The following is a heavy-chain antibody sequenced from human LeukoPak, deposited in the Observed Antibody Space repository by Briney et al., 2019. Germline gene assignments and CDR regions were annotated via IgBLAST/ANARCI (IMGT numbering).Heavy chain of an antibody. D-gene: IGHD5-18*01. CDR3: ARQRIQLWPKKGAFDI. J-gene: IGHJ3*02. CDR1: GGSISSSSYY. CDR2: IYYSGST. V-gene: IGHV4-39*01. Sequence: SETLSLTCTVSGGSISSSSYYWGWIRQPPGKGLEWIGSIYYSGSTYYNPSLKSRVTISVDTSKNQFSLKLSSVTAADTAVYYCARQRIQLWPKKGAFDIWGQGTMVTVSS.